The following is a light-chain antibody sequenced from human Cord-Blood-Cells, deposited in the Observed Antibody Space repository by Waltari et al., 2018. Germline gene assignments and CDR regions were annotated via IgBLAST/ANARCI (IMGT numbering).Light chain of an antibody. CDR1: STDVGGYND. Sequence: QSALTQPASVSGSPGQSITISCTGTSTDVGGYNDVCWYQQNPGNAPKLMIYDVSNRPSGVSNRFSGSKSGNTASLTISGLQAEDEADYDCSSYTSSSTVVFGGGTKLTVL. J-gene: IGLJ2*01. V-gene: IGLV2-14*01. CDR3: SSYTSSSTVV. CDR2: DVS.